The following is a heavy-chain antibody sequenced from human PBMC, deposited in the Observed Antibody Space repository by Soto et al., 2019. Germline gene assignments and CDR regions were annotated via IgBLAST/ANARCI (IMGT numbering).Heavy chain of an antibody. J-gene: IGHJ4*02. CDR1: GGSINTFY. CDR3: AREGSYSAYNFAHGIQLWSFDF. Sequence: SETLSLTCTVSGGSINTFYWSWVRQPAGKGLEWIGRIFSGGSTSFNPSLESRVAMSVDTSKNHFSLNLSSVTAADMAVYYCAREGSYSAYNFAHGIQLWSFDFWGQGALVTVSS. V-gene: IGHV4-4*07. CDR2: IFSGGST. D-gene: IGHD5-12*01.